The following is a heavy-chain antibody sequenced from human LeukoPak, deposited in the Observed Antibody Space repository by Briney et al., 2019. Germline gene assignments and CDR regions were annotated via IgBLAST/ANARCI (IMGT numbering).Heavy chain of an antibody. Sequence: SETLSLTCSVSGASMSYEYWSWLRQPPGKGLEWIGYIYYSGSTNYNPSLKSRVTISVDTSKNQFSLKLSSVTAADTAVYYCARVFRNWFDPWGQGTLVTVSS. CDR3: ARVFRNWFDP. J-gene: IGHJ5*02. V-gene: IGHV4-59*01. CDR2: IYYSGST. CDR1: GASMSYEY. D-gene: IGHD3-3*01.